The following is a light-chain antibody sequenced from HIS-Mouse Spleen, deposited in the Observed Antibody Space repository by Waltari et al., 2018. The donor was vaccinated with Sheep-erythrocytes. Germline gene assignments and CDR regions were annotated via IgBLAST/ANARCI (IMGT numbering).Light chain of an antibody. CDR3: MQALQTPRT. CDR1: QGISSA. CDR2: LGS. Sequence: TQSPSSLSASVGDRVTITCRASQGISSALAWYQQKPGQSPQLLIYLGSNRASGVPDRFSGSGSGTDFTLKISRDQAEDVGVYYCMQALQTPRTFGQGTKVEIK. V-gene: IGKV2-28*01. J-gene: IGKJ1*01.